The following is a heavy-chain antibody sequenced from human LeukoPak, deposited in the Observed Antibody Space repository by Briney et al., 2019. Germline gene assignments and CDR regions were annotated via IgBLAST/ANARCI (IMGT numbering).Heavy chain of an antibody. CDR1: GFTFSRHW. D-gene: IGHD3-10*01. CDR3: AKDLSPSMNYYGSGSYYGDY. Sequence: PGGSLRLSCAVSGFTFSRHWMSWVRQAPGKGLEWLANIKQDGSEKYYVDSVEGRFTISRDNAKNSLYLQMDSLRAEDTAVYYCAKDLSPSMNYYGSGSYYGDYWGQGTLVTVSS. CDR2: IKQDGSEK. V-gene: IGHV3-7*03. J-gene: IGHJ4*02.